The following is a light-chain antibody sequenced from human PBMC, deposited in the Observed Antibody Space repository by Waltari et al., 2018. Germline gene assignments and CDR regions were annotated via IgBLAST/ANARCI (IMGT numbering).Light chain of an antibody. CDR2: FGS. J-gene: IGKJ1*01. CDR3: MQSLQTLWT. Sequence: DIVVTQSPLSLPVTPGEPASISGRSSQGLLHRKGNNYLGWYLQKPGQSPQLLIYFGSNLASGVPDRFSGSGSGTEFTLSISRVDADYVGDYYCMQSLQTLWTFGPGTKVEIK. V-gene: IGKV2-28*01. CDR1: QGLLHRKGNNY.